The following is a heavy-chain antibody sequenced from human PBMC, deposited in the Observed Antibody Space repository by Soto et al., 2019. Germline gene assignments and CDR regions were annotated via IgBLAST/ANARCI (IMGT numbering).Heavy chain of an antibody. D-gene: IGHD6-13*01. CDR1: GGSFSGYY. J-gene: IGHJ4*02. CDR2: INHSGST. V-gene: IGHV4-34*01. Sequence: PSETLSLTCAVYGGSFSGYYWSWIRQPPGKGLEWIGEINHSGSTNYNPSLKSRVTISVDTSKNQFSLKLSSVTAADTAVYYCARDEGAAAGNDYWGQGTLVTVSS. CDR3: ARDEGAAAGNDY.